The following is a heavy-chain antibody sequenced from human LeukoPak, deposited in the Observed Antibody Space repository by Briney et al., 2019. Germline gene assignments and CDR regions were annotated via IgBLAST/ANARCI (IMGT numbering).Heavy chain of an antibody. D-gene: IGHD3-10*01. J-gene: IGHJ3*02. CDR2: IYHSGST. Sequence: SETLSLTCTVSGGSISSGGYYWSWIRQPPGKGLEWIGYIYHSGSTYYNPSLKSRVTISVDRSKNQFSLKLSSVTAADTAVYYCASYYGSGSYSDAFDIWGQGTMVTVSS. CDR1: GGSISSGGYY. V-gene: IGHV4-30-2*01. CDR3: ASYYGSGSYSDAFDI.